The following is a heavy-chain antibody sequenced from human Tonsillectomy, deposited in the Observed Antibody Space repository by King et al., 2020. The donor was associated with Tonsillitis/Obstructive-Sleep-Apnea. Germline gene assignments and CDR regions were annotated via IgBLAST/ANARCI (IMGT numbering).Heavy chain of an antibody. CDR2: ISAYNSNT. D-gene: IGHD5-12*01. CDR1: GYTFTNHG. V-gene: IGHV1-18*01. J-gene: IGHJ5*02. Sequence: VQLVESGAEVKKPGASVKVSCKASGYTFTNHGISWVRQAPGQGLEWMGWISAYNSNTNYAQKFQGRVTMTTDTSTSTAYMELRGLGSDDTAVYYCARDIVPTTGVNWFDPWGQGTLVTVSS. CDR3: ARDIVPTTGVNWFDP.